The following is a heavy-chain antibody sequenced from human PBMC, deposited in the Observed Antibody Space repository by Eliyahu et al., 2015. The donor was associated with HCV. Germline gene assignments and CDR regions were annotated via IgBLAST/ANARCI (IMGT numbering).Heavy chain of an antibody. Sequence: QVQLVQSGAEVKKPGASVKVSCKVSGYTLTKLSMHWVRQAPGKGLEWMGGFDPEDGETIYAQKFQGRVTMTEDTSTDTAYMELSSLRSEDTAVYYCATGRGWYRGSYYYYGMDVWGQGTTVTVSS. CDR2: FDPEDGET. V-gene: IGHV1-24*01. J-gene: IGHJ6*02. CDR1: GYTLTKLS. D-gene: IGHD6-19*01. CDR3: ATGRGWYRGSYYYYGMDV.